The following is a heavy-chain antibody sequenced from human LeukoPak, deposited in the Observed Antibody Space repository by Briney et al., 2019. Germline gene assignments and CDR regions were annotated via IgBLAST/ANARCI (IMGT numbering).Heavy chain of an antibody. Sequence: PGGSLRLSCAASGFTFSSYAMSWVRQAPGKGLEWVSAISGSGGSTYYADSVKGRFTISRDNSKNTLYLQMNSLRAEDTAVYYCARGPLGSGYTYFDYWGQGTLVTVSS. CDR1: GFTFSSYA. V-gene: IGHV3-23*01. CDR3: ARGPLGSGYTYFDY. CDR2: ISGSGGST. J-gene: IGHJ4*02. D-gene: IGHD5-12*01.